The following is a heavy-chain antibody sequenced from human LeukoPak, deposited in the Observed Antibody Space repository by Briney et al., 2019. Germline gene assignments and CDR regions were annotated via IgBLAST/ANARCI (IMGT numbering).Heavy chain of an antibody. CDR3: ARELAMIVVVGTFDY. V-gene: IGHV3-11*01. D-gene: IGHD3-22*01. CDR1: GFTFSDYY. J-gene: IGHJ4*02. CDR2: ISSSDSTI. Sequence: NPGGSLRLSCAASGFTFSDYYMSWIRQAPGKGLELVAYISSSDSTIYYADSVKGRFTISRDNAKRSLYLQMNSLRVEDTAVYYCARELAMIVVVGTFDYWGQGTRVTVSS.